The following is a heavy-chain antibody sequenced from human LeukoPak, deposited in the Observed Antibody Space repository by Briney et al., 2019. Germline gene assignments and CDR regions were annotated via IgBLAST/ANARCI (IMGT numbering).Heavy chain of an antibody. CDR3: ARVGRGYYGMDV. D-gene: IGHD3/OR15-3a*01. J-gene: IGHJ6*02. V-gene: IGHV3-48*03. Sequence: QSGGSLRLSCAASGFTFSSYEINWVRQAPGKGLKWLSYISSSGSTIYYADSVKGRFTISRDNAKNSLYLQMNSLRAEDTAVYYCARVGRGYYGMDVWGQGTTVTVSS. CDR1: GFTFSSYE. CDR2: ISSSGSTI.